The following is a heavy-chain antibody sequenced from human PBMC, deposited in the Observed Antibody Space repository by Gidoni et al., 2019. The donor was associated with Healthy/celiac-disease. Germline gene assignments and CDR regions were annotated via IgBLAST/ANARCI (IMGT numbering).Heavy chain of an antibody. CDR2: IIPIFGTA. V-gene: IGHV1-69*01. CDR3: ARDQPLGYCSSTSCYPPVGNFDY. CDR1: GGTFSSYA. Sequence: QVQLVQSGAEVKKPGSSVKVSCKASGGTFSSYAISWVRQAPGQGLEWMGGIIPIFGTANYAQKFQGRVTITADESTSTAYMELSSLRSEDTAVYYCARDQPLGYCSSTSCYPPVGNFDYWGQGTLVTVSS. D-gene: IGHD2-2*01. J-gene: IGHJ4*02.